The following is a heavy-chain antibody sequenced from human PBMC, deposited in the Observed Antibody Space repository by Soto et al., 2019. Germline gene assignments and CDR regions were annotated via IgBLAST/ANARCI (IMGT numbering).Heavy chain of an antibody. V-gene: IGHV1-69*12. CDR2: IIPIFGTA. CDR1: GGTFSSYA. J-gene: IGHJ3*02. D-gene: IGHD3-22*01. Sequence: QVQLVQSGAEVKKPGSSVKVSCKASGGTFSSYAISWVRQAPGQGLEWMGGIIPIFGTANYAQKFQGRVTITADESTSTAYMELSSLRSEDTAVYYCARGLLELYYDSSGYAGAHAFDIWGQGTMVTVSS. CDR3: ARGLLELYYDSSGYAGAHAFDI.